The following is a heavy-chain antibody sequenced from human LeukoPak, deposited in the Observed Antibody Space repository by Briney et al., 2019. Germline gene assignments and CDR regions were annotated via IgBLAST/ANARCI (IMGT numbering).Heavy chain of an antibody. V-gene: IGHV4-39*01. CDR1: GGSISSSSYY. J-gene: IGHJ3*02. D-gene: IGHD1-26*01. CDR3: ASPEVGASYDAFDI. CDR2: IYYSGST. Sequence: SETLSLTCTVSGGSISSSSYYWGWIRQPPGKGLEWIGSIYYSGSTYYNPSLKRRVTISVDTSKNQFSLKLSSVTAADTAVYYCASPEVGASYDAFDIWGQGTMVTGSS.